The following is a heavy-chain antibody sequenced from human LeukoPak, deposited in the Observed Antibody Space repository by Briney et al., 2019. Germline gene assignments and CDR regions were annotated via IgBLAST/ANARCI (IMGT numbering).Heavy chain of an antibody. Sequence: GGSLKLSCVASGFTFTSYGISWVRQAPGQGLEWIGWISAYNGNTNYAQKLQGRVTMTTDTSTSTAYMELRSLRSDDTAVYYCARADYYDSSGHEDYWGQGTLVTVSS. CDR2: ISAYNGNT. D-gene: IGHD3-22*01. CDR1: GFTFTSYG. J-gene: IGHJ4*02. CDR3: ARADYYDSSGHEDY. V-gene: IGHV1-18*01.